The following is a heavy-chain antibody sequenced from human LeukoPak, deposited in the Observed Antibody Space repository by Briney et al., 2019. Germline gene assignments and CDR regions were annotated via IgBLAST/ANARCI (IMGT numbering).Heavy chain of an antibody. Sequence: GGSLRLSCAASGFTFSDYYMAWVRQAPGKGLEWVSSISSSSSYIYYADSVKGRFTISRDNAKNSLYLQMNSLRAEDTAVYYCATIRGQSDAFDIWGQGQWSPSLQ. V-gene: IGHV3-21*01. CDR2: ISSSSSYI. J-gene: IGHJ3*02. CDR3: ATIRGQSDAFDI. D-gene: IGHD3-3*01. CDR1: GFTFSDYY.